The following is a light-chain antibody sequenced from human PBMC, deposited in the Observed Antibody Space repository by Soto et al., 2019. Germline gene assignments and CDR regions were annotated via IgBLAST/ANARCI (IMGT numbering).Light chain of an antibody. CDR1: QGIRND. V-gene: IGKV1-6*01. CDR2: AAS. Sequence: AIQMTQSPSSVPASVVDIVTITCRASQGIRNDLGWYQQKPGKAPKLLIYAASTLQSGVPSRFSGSGSGTDFTLTISSLQPEDFATYYCLQHYNYPRTFGQGTKVDIK. J-gene: IGKJ1*01. CDR3: LQHYNYPRT.